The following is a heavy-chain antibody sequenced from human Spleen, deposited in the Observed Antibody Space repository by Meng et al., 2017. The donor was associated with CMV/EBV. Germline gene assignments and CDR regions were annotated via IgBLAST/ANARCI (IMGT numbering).Heavy chain of an antibody. CDR1: GGSVSTDNYF. V-gene: IGHV4-61*01. CDR2: IYYDGST. CDR3: ANHRGY. Sequence: SETLSLTCTVSGGSVSTDNYFWSWIRQPPGKGLEWIGYIYYDGSTKYNPSLRSRVTISIDTSKNRFSLKLSSVTAADTATYYCANHRGYWGQGTLVTVSS. J-gene: IGHJ4*02.